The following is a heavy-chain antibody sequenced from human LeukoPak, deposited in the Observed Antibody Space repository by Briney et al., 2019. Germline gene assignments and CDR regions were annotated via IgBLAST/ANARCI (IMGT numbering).Heavy chain of an antibody. Sequence: SETLSLTCTVSGDSITSYYWSWIRQPPGKGLEWIGYIYYSGTTNYNPSLKSRVTISVDTSKNQFSLKLSSVTAADTAVYYCARGDYVFDYWGRGTLVTVSS. J-gene: IGHJ4*02. CDR1: GDSITSYY. CDR2: IYYSGTT. V-gene: IGHV4-59*08. D-gene: IGHD4-17*01. CDR3: ARGDYVFDY.